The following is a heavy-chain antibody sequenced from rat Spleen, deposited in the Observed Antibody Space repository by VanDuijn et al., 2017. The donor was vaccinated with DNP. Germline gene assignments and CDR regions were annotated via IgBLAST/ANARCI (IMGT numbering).Heavy chain of an antibody. J-gene: IGHJ2*01. CDR3: ARWTRYFDY. CDR1: GYSITSNY. CDR2: ISYSGNT. V-gene: IGHV3-1*01. D-gene: IGHD1-7*01. Sequence: EVQLQESGSGLVKPSQSLSLTCSVTGYSITSNYWGWIRKCPGNKMEYIGHISYSGNTNYNPSLKSRISITRDTSKNPFFLHLNSVTTEDTATYYCARWTRYFDYWGQGVMVTVSS.